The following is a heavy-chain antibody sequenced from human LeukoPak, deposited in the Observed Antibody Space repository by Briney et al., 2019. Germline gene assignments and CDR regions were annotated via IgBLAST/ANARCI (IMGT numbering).Heavy chain of an antibody. V-gene: IGHV4-59*01. Sequence: PSETLSLTCTVSGGSISSFYWSWIRQPPGKGMEWIGYIYYSGSTNYNPSLKSRVTISVDTSKNQFSLKLSSVTAADTAVYYCARHGTSGTNLNWFDPWGQGTLVTVSS. CDR1: GGSISSFY. D-gene: IGHD1-1*01. J-gene: IGHJ5*02. CDR3: ARHGTSGTNLNWFDP. CDR2: IYYSGST.